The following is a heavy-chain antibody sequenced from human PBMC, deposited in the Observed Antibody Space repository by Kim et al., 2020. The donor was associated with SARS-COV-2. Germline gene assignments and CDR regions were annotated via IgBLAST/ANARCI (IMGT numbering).Heavy chain of an antibody. CDR3: ARGHYYDSSGYDAFDI. J-gene: IGHJ3*02. V-gene: IGHV3-30*07. D-gene: IGHD3-22*01. Sequence: SVKGRFTISRDNSKNTLYLQMNSLRAEDTAVYYCARGHYYDSSGYDAFDIWGQGTMVTVSS.